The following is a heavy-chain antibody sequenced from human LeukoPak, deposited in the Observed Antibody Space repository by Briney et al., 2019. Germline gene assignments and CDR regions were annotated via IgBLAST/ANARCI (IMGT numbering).Heavy chain of an antibody. V-gene: IGHV3-11*05. CDR2: ISSSSSST. J-gene: IGHJ3*02. Sequence: PGGSLRLSCAASGFTLSHYYMSWIRQAPAKGLAWVAYISSSSSSTNYAHSVKDPFTISRDNAKNSLYLQMNSLRAEDTAVYYCARVPGRYAFDIWAKGQWSPSLQ. D-gene: IGHD3-10*01. CDR1: GFTLSHYY. CDR3: ARVPGRYAFDI.